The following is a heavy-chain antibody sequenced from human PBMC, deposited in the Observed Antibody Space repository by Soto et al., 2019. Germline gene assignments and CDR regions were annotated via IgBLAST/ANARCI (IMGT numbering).Heavy chain of an antibody. V-gene: IGHV3-30-3*01. CDR1: GFTFSSYA. Sequence: GGSLRLSCAASGFTFSSYAMHWVRQAPGKGLEWVAVISYDGSNKYYADSVKGRFTISRDNSKNTLYLQMNSLRAEDTAVYYCARDHYPTTNYDFWSAPNWFDPLGQGTLVTVPS. CDR2: ISYDGSNK. CDR3: ARDHYPTTNYDFWSAPNWFDP. J-gene: IGHJ5*02. D-gene: IGHD3-3*01.